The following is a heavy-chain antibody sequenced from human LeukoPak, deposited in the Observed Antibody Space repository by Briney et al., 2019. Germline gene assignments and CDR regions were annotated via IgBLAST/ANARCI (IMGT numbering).Heavy chain of an antibody. V-gene: IGHV3-64D*06. J-gene: IGHJ4*02. CDR1: GFTFSSHA. D-gene: IGHD3-9*01. Sequence: GGSLRLSCSASGFTFSSHAMHWVRQAPGKGLECISTITSNGRDTYHADSVKGRFTISRDNSKDTVYLQMRSLRGDDTAVYYCVKGGYFDWLLFYFQCWGQGALITVSS. CDR3: VKGGYFDWLLFYFQC. CDR2: ITSNGRDT.